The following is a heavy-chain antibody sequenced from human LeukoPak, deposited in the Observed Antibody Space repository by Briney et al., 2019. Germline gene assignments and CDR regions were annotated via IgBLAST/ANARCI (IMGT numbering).Heavy chain of an antibody. CDR1: GFTFSSYW. Sequence: GGSLRLSCAASGFTFSSYWMIWVRQAPGKGLEWVANIKQDGSEKYYVDSVKGRFTISRDNAKNSLYLQMNSLRAEDTAVYYCAREQYYDNGYFDYWGQGTLVTVSS. J-gene: IGHJ4*02. D-gene: IGHD3-22*01. CDR3: AREQYYDNGYFDY. CDR2: IKQDGSEK. V-gene: IGHV3-7*01.